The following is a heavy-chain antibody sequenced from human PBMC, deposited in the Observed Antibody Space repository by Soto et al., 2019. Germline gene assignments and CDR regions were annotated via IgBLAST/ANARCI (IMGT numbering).Heavy chain of an antibody. V-gene: IGHV1-69*01. Sequence: QVQLVQSGAEVKKPGSSVKVSCTTSGGTISSFGMNWVRQAPGQGLEWMGGIVPIDGSTKYAEKFQGRVTITADASTSTVYMDLSSLRSEDTAVYYCARSIAVVGRVAFDYWGQGTLVTVSS. CDR3: ARSIAVVGRVAFDY. CDR1: GGTISSFG. CDR2: IVPIDGST. D-gene: IGHD6-19*01. J-gene: IGHJ4*02.